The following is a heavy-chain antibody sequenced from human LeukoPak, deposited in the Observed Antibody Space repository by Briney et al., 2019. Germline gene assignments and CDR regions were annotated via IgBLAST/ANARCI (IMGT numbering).Heavy chain of an antibody. CDR3: ARAGGSVGWYGTIDS. CDR1: GGSISSGSYY. CDR2: LYTSGTT. Sequence: PSETLSLTGTVSGGSISSGSYYWTWIRQPAGKGLEWIGHLYTSGTTSHNPSLQSRVTISADTSKHQFSLRLTSVTAADTAVYYCARAGGSVGWYGTIDSWGQGTLVTVSS. J-gene: IGHJ4*02. D-gene: IGHD6-19*01. V-gene: IGHV4-61*09.